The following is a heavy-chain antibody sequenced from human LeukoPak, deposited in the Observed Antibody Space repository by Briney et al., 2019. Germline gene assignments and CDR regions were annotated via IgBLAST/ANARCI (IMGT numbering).Heavy chain of an antibody. V-gene: IGHV1-69*13. J-gene: IGHJ6*03. CDR2: IIPIFGTA. Sequence: ASVKVSCKASGGTFSSYAISWVRQAPGQGLEWMGGIIPIFGTANYAQKFHGRVTITADESTSTAYMELSSLRSEDTAVYYCARVHRSAPYYFYYMDVWGKGTSVTISS. D-gene: IGHD1-26*01. CDR3: ARVHRSAPYYFYYMDV. CDR1: GGTFSSYA.